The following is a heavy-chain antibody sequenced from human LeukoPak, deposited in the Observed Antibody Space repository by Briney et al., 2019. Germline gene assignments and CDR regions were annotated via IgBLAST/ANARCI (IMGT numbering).Heavy chain of an antibody. D-gene: IGHD5-24*01. CDR1: RGTFSSYA. CDR2: IIPIFGTA. CDR3: ARDNSVRDEAWWFNP. V-gene: IGHV1-69*06. J-gene: IGHJ5*02. Sequence: SVKVSCKASRGTFSSYAISWVRQAPGQGLEWMGGIIPIFGTANYAQKFQGRVTITADKSTSTAYMELSSLRSEDTAVDYCARDNSVRDEAWWFNPWGQGTLVTVSS.